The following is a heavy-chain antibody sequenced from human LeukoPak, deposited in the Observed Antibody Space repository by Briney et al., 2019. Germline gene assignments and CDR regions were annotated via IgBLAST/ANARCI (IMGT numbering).Heavy chain of an antibody. V-gene: IGHV1-2*02. Sequence: ASVKVSCKASGYTFTGYYMHWVRQAPGQGLEWMGWINPNSGGTNYAQKFQGRVTMTRDTSISTAYMGLSRLRSDDTAVYYCARQDGHYYDSSGHHPADWFDPWGQGTLVTVSS. CDR2: INPNSGGT. D-gene: IGHD3-22*01. CDR1: GYTFTGYY. CDR3: ARQDGHYYDSSGHHPADWFDP. J-gene: IGHJ5*02.